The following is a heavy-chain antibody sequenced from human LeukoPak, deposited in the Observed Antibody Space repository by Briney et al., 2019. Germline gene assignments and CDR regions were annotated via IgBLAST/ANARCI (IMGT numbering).Heavy chain of an antibody. CDR1: GYTFTSYD. V-gene: IGHV1-8*01. J-gene: IGHJ6*02. CDR3: AREQVVVAPDYYYYYGMDV. D-gene: IGHD2-15*01. CDR2: MNPNSGNT. Sequence: ASVKVSCKASGYTFTSYDINWVRQATGQGLEWMGWMNPNSGNTGYAQKFQGRVTMTRNTSISTAYMELSSLRSEDTAVYYCAREQVVVAPDYYYYYGMDVWGQGTTVTVSS.